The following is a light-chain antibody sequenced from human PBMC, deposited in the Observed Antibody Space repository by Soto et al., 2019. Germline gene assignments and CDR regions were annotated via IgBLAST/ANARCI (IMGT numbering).Light chain of an antibody. CDR2: GAS. J-gene: IGKJ5*01. Sequence: EIVMTQSPVTLSVSPGERATLSCRASQTVRSNLAWYQQKPGQAPRLLIYGASTRATGIPARFSGSGSGTEFTLTISSLQSEDFAVYYCQQFRNSVITLGHGTRLEIK. V-gene: IGKV3-15*01. CDR3: QQFRNSVIT. CDR1: QTVRSN.